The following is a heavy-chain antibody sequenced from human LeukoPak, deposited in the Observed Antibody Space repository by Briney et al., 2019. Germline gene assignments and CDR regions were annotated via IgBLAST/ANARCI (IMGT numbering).Heavy chain of an antibody. CDR3: AKDADSSSWYVRFDY. CDR1: RFTFNNCA. V-gene: IGHV3-23*01. CDR2: ISGDGGNT. D-gene: IGHD6-13*01. J-gene: IGHJ4*02. Sequence: GGSLRLSCGASRFTFNNCAMNWVRQAPGKGLEWVSAISGDGGNTYYADSVKGRFTISRDNSKNTLDLQMNSLRAEDTAVYYCAKDADSSSWYVRFDYWGQGTLVTVSS.